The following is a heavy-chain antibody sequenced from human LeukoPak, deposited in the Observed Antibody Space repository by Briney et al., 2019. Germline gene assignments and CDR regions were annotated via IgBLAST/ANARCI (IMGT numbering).Heavy chain of an antibody. J-gene: IGHJ5*02. Sequence: GASVKVSCKASGYTFTGYYMHWVRQAPGQGLEWMGWINPNSGGTNYAQKFQGRVTMTRDTSISTAYMELSRLRSDDTAVYYCARDRDEYYDFWSGYSPTTNWFDPWGQGTLATVSS. V-gene: IGHV1-2*02. CDR3: ARDRDEYYDFWSGYSPTTNWFDP. CDR1: GYTFTGYY. D-gene: IGHD3-3*01. CDR2: INPNSGGT.